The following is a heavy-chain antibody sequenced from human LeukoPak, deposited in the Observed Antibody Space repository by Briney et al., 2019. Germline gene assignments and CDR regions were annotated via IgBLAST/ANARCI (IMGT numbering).Heavy chain of an antibody. CDR2: INSDGKMT. V-gene: IGHV3-74*01. CDR1: GFTFSSYW. J-gene: IGHJ4*02. CDR3: VRDLRYCSSTSCYDPCFDY. D-gene: IGHD2-2*01. Sequence: GGSLRLSCAASGFTFSSYWMDWVRQAPGKGLVWVSGINSDGKMTRYAESVKGRFTISRDNAKNTLYLQMNSLRAEDTSVYYCVRDLRYCSSTSCYDPCFDYWGQGTLVTVSS.